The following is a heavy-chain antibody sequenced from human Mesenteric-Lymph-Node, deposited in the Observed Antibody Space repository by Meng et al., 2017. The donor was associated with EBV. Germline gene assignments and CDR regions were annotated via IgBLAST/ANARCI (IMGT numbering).Heavy chain of an antibody. CDR3: ASRTDAFDI. Sequence: QLQLQESGPGLVKPSETLSLTCTVSGGSIRSNINYWGWIRQPPGKGLEWIGSIYYSGSTYYNPSLKSRVTISVDTSKNQFSLKLSSVTAADTAVYYCASRTDAFDIWGQGTMVTVSS. J-gene: IGHJ3*02. CDR1: GGSIRSNINY. V-gene: IGHV4-39*07. CDR2: IYYSGST.